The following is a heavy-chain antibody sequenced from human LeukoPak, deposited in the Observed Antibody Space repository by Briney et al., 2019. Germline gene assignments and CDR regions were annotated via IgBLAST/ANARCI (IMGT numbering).Heavy chain of an antibody. CDR3: ARDPRYSSSPFDY. J-gene: IGHJ4*02. V-gene: IGHV1-18*01. CDR2: ISPYNGNT. D-gene: IGHD6-13*01. Sequence: ASVKVSCKASGYTFTSYGISWVRQAPGQGLEWMGWISPYNGNTDHAQKFQGRVTMTTDTFTNTAYMELSRLRSDDTAVYYCARDPRYSSSPFDYWGQGTLVTVSS. CDR1: GYTFTSYG.